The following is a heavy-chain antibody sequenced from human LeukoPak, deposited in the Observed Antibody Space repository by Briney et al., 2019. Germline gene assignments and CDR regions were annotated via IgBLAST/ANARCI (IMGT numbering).Heavy chain of an antibody. D-gene: IGHD2-15*01. J-gene: IGHJ4*02. CDR3: ARVRCSGGSCFYNFDY. Sequence: GGSLRLSCAASGFTFSTYSMTWVRQAPGKGLEWVSSLSSSSTYIYYADSVKGRFTISRDNAKNSLYLQMNSLRVEDTAVYYCARVRCSGGSCFYNFDYWGQGSLVSVSS. V-gene: IGHV3-21*01. CDR2: LSSSSTYI. CDR1: GFTFSTYS.